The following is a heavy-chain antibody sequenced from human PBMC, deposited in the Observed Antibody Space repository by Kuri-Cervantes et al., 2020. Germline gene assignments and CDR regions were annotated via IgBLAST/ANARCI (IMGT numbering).Heavy chain of an antibody. J-gene: IGHJ4*02. Sequence: GGSLRLSCAVSGFTFSSYAMSWVRQAPGKGLEWVSAISGSGGSTYYADSVKGRFTISRDNSKNSLYLQMNSLRAEDTAVHYCARVGGDGSDYWGQGTLVTVSS. CDR3: ARVGGDGSDY. V-gene: IGHV3-23*01. D-gene: IGHD1-26*01. CDR2: ISGSGGST. CDR1: GFTFSSYA.